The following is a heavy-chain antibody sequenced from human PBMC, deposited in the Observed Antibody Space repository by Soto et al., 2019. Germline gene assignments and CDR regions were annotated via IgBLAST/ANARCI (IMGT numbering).Heavy chain of an antibody. Sequence: GGSLRLSCAASGFTFSSYSMNWVRQAPGKGLEWVSYISSSSSTIYYADSVKGRFTISRDNAKNSLYLQMNSLRDEDTAVYYCAREKDTAMVTEDGYYYYGMDVWGQGTTVTVSS. J-gene: IGHJ6*02. CDR2: ISSSSSTI. D-gene: IGHD5-18*01. CDR3: AREKDTAMVTEDGYYYYGMDV. V-gene: IGHV3-48*02. CDR1: GFTFSSYS.